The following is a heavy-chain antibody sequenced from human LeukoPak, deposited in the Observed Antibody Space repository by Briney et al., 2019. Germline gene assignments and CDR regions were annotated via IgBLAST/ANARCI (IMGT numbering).Heavy chain of an antibody. D-gene: IGHD2-2*01. J-gene: IGHJ6*02. Sequence: GGSLRLSCAASGFTVSSNYMSWVRQAPGKGLEWVSVIYSGGSTYYAHSVQGRFTISRDNSKNTLYLQMNSLRAEDTAVYYCARDSSPDYCYGMDVWGQGTTVTVSS. CDR1: GFTVSSNY. V-gene: IGHV3-53*01. CDR3: ARDSSPDYCYGMDV. CDR2: IYSGGST.